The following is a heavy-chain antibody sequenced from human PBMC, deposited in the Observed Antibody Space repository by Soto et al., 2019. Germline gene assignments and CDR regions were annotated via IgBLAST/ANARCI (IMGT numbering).Heavy chain of an antibody. Sequence: PGGSLRLSCAASGFTFSSYAMSWVRQAPGKGLEWVSAISGSGGSTYYADSVKGRFTISRDNSKNTLYLQMNSLRAEDTAVYNRAKATTFFGVFSRDYGGQGTRVTFSS. V-gene: IGHV3-23*01. D-gene: IGHD3-3*01. CDR1: GFTFSSYA. J-gene: IGHJ4*02. CDR3: AKATTFFGVFSRDY. CDR2: ISGSGGST.